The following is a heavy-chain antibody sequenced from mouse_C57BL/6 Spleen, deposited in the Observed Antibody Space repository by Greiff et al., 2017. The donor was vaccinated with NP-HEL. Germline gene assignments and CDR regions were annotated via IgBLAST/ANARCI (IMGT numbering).Heavy chain of an antibody. J-gene: IGHJ2*01. CDR1: GYTFTDYY. Sequence: EVQLQQSGPVLVKPGASVKMSCKASGYTFTDYYMNWVKQSHGKSLEWIGVINPYNGGTSYNQKFKGKATLTVDKSSSTAYMELNSLTSEDSAVYYCARLTVADYFDYWGQGTTLTVSS. CDR2: INPYNGGT. V-gene: IGHV1-19*01. CDR3: ARLTVADYFDY. D-gene: IGHD1-1*01.